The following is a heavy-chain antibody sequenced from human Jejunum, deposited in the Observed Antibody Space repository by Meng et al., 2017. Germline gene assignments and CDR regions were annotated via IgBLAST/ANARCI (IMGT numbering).Heavy chain of an antibody. CDR1: GGSMNSAGHY. D-gene: IGHD4-23*01. V-gene: IGHV4-31*03. CDR2: IHYSGGT. J-gene: IGHJ1*01. Sequence: HVQLQESGPGLVRPAQTLSLTCTVAGGSMNSAGHYWSWIRQDPGKGLEWIGYIHYSGGTYYNPSLKSRVTISVDTSKNQFSLKLNSVSAADTAVYYCARATAGNSEYFQNWGQGTLVTVSS. CDR3: ARATAGNSEYFQN.